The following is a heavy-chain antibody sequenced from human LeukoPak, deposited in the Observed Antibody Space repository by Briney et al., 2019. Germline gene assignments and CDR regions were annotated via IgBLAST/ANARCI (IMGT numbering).Heavy chain of an antibody. D-gene: IGHD6-19*01. J-gene: IGHJ4*02. CDR3: ARRGYGSGWNFDY. CDR2: VIPIFGTA. CDR1: GGTFSSYA. V-gene: IGHV1-69*06. Sequence: SVKVSCKASGGTFSSYAISWVRQAPGQGLEWTGGVIPIFGTANYAQKFQGRVTITADKSTSTAYMELSSLKASDTAMYYCARRGYGSGWNFDYWGQGTLVTVSS.